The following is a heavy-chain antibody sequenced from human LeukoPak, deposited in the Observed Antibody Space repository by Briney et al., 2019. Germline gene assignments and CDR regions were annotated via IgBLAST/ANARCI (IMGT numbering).Heavy chain of an antibody. CDR2: IHTSGST. CDR3: ATWSGDYSFDF. Sequence: SETLSLTCTVPGGSINSYHWSWIRQPAGKGLEWIGRIHTSGSTNSNPSLKSRVTMSVDTSKNQFSLRLSSVTAADTAVYYCATWSGDYSFDFWGQGTLVTVSS. CDR1: GGSINSYH. J-gene: IGHJ4*02. V-gene: IGHV4-4*07. D-gene: IGHD3-3*01.